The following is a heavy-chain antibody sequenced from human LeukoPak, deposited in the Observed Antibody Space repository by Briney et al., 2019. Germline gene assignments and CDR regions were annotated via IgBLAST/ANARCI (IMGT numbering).Heavy chain of an antibody. CDR3: ARGSDDFWSGYSPSY. D-gene: IGHD3-3*01. V-gene: IGHV1-2*02. J-gene: IGHJ4*02. CDR2: INPNSGGT. CDR1: GYTFTGYY. Sequence: GASVKISCKASGYTFTGYYMHWVQQAPGQGLEWMGWINPNSGGTNYAQKFQGRVTMTRDTSISTAYMELSRLRSDDTAVYHCARGSDDFWSGYSPSYWGQGTLVTVSS.